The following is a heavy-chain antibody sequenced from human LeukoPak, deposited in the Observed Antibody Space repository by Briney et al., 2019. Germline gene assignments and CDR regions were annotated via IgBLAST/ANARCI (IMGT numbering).Heavy chain of an antibody. CDR1: GFTFDGYA. CDR2: INWNGGSV. Sequence: PPGGSLRLPCAVTGFTFDGYAMHWVRQPPGKGLEWVSGINWNGGSVGYADPVKGRFTISRDNTRRTLYLQMNSLRSEDTAFYYCAKDALISLSFDFWGQGTLVIVSS. D-gene: IGHD3-22*01. V-gene: IGHV3-9*01. J-gene: IGHJ4*02. CDR3: AKDALISLSFDF.